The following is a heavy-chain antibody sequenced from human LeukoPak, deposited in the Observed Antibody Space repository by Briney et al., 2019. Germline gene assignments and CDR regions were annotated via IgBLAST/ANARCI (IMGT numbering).Heavy chain of an antibody. Sequence: ASVKVSCKASGYTFTSYGISWVRQAPGQGLEWMGWISAYNGNTNYAQKLQGRVTITRDTSASTAYMELSSLRSEDTAVYYCARDNGKPFGELGGYWGQGTLVTVSS. CDR2: ISAYNGNT. CDR3: ARDNGKPFGELGGY. D-gene: IGHD3-10*01. V-gene: IGHV1-18*01. J-gene: IGHJ4*02. CDR1: GYTFTSYG.